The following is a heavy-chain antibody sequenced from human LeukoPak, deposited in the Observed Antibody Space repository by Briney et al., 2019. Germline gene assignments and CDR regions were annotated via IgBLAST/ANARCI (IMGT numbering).Heavy chain of an antibody. J-gene: IGHJ5*02. CDR3: ATNILVRDIINWFDP. Sequence: ASVKVSCKASGYSFADYYMHWVQQAPGQGLEWMGWIKPNSGGTRSAQKFQGRVTMTRDTSTGTAYMELSSLRYDDTAVYYCATNILVRDIINWFDPWGQGTLVTVSS. CDR1: GYSFADYY. D-gene: IGHD3-10*01. V-gene: IGHV1-2*02. CDR2: IKPNSGGT.